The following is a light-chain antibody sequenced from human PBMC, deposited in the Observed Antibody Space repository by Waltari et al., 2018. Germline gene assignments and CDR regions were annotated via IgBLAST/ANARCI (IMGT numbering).Light chain of an antibody. V-gene: IGKV3-20*01. Sequence: EIVLTQSPGTLSLSPGERSTPSCRASQSVSSSYLAWYQQKPGQAPRLLIYGASSRATGIPDRFSGSGSGTDFTLTISRLEPEDFAVYYCQQYGSSQFTFGPGTKVDIK. J-gene: IGKJ3*01. CDR1: QSVSSSY. CDR3: QQYGSSQFT. CDR2: GAS.